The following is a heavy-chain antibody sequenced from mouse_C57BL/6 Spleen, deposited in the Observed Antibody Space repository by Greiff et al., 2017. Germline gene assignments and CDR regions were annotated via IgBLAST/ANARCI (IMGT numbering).Heavy chain of an antibody. CDR2: INPNNGGT. V-gene: IGHV1-26*01. CDR1: GYTFTDYY. J-gene: IGHJ1*03. Sequence: EVQLQQSGPELVKPGASVKISCKASGYTFTDYYMNWVKQSHGKSLEWIGDINPNNGGTSYNQKFKGKATLTVDKSASTAYMELRSLTSEDSAVYYCARRWDWYFDVWGTGTTVTVSS. CDR3: ARRWDWYFDV. D-gene: IGHD1-1*02.